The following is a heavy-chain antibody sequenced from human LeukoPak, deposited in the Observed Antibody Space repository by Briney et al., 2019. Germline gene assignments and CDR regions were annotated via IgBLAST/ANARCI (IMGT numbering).Heavy chain of an antibody. CDR1: GYSISSGYY. Sequence: SETLSLTCAVSGYSISSGYYWGWLRQPPGKGLEWIGSIYYSGSTYYDPSLKSRVTISVDTSKNQFSLKLSSVTAADTAVYYCAGTTNHYYYYYMDVWGKGTTVTVSS. CDR2: IYYSGST. J-gene: IGHJ6*03. D-gene: IGHD4-11*01. CDR3: AGTTNHYYYYYMDV. V-gene: IGHV4-38-2*01.